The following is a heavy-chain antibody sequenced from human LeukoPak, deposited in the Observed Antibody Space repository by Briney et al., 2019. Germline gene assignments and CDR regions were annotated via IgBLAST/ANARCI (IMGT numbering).Heavy chain of an antibody. J-gene: IGHJ5*02. CDR1: GGSISSYY. Sequence: SETLSLTCTVSGGSISSYYWSWIRQPAGKGLEWIGRIYTSGSTNYNPSLKSRVTMSVDTSKNQFSLKLSSVTAADTAVYYCARDVSFFYDSSPDTFDPWGQGTLVTVSS. V-gene: IGHV4-4*07. CDR3: ARDVSFFYDSSPDTFDP. CDR2: IYTSGST. D-gene: IGHD3-22*01.